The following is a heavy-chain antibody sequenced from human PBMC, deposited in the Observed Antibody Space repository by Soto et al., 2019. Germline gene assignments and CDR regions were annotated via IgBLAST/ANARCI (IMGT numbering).Heavy chain of an antibody. CDR3: AKGSPYSASYKEDGFDI. Sequence: GGSLRLSCEASGFTCSSYAISWVRQAPGRGLEWVSSISGSGGSTYHADSVNGRFTISRDNSKNTVFLQMNSLRAEDTAAYYCAKGSPYSASYKEDGFDIWGQGSLVTVSS. CDR1: GFTCSSYA. J-gene: IGHJ3*02. D-gene: IGHD1-26*01. CDR2: ISGSGGST. V-gene: IGHV3-23*01.